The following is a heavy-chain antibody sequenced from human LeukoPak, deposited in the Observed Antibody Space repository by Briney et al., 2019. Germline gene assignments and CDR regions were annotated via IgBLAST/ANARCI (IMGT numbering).Heavy chain of an antibody. CDR3: ARGRDHAFDI. V-gene: IGHV3-21*06. CDR2: ISSSSSYI. Sequence: GGSLRLSCAASGFTFSSYGMNWVRQAPGKGLEWVSSISSSSSYIYYADSVKGRFTISRDNAKSSLYLQMNSLTAEDTAIYFCARGRDHAFDIWGQGTRVTVSS. CDR1: GFTFSSYG. J-gene: IGHJ3*02.